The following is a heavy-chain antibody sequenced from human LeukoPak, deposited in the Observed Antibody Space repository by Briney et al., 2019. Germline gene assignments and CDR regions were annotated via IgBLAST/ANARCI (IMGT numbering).Heavy chain of an antibody. CDR1: GFTFSRYW. CDR3: ARDASRGFDT. J-gene: IGHJ4*02. CDR2: IKDDGRQK. Sequence: GGSLRLSCAPSGFTFSRYWMTWVRQTPGKALEWVASIKDDGRQKYYVDSVKGRFTVSRDNAKSSAYLQMDSLRVEDTALYYCARDASRGFDTWGQGTLVTVSS. V-gene: IGHV3-7*01. D-gene: IGHD5-24*01.